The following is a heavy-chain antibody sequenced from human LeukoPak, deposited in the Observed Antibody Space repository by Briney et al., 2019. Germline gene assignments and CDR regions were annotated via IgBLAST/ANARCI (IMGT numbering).Heavy chain of an antibody. CDR1: GGTFSSYA. D-gene: IGHD6-19*01. V-gene: IGHV1-69*01. CDR2: IIPIFGTA. J-gene: IGHJ6*02. Sequence: GSSVKVSCKASGGTFSSYAISWVRQAPGQGLEWMGGIIPIFGTANYAQKFQGRVTITADESTSTAYMELSSLRSEDTAVYYCARVAVAGQYYYYGMDVWGQGTTVTVSS. CDR3: ARVAVAGQYYYYGMDV.